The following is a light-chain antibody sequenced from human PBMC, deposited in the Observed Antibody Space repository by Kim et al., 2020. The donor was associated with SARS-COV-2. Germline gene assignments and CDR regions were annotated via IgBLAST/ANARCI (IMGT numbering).Light chain of an antibody. CDR2: GTS. CDR1: QRFGTN. V-gene: IGKV3-15*01. Sequence: SPGERATLSCRASQRFGTNVAWYKQTPGQAPRLLLYGTSIRATGIPARFSGSGSGTEFTLTISSLQSEDFAVYYCQQYNNWPLPCTFGQGTRLEI. CDR3: QQYNNWPLPCT. J-gene: IGKJ2*02.